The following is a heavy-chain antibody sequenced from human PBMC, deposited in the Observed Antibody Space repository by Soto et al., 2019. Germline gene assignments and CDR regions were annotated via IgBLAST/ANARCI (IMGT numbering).Heavy chain of an antibody. Sequence: QVQLQQWGAGLLKPSETLSLTCAVYGGSFSGYYWSWIRQPPGKGLEWIGEINHSGSTNYNPSLKSRVTISVDTSKNQFPLKLSSVTAADTAVYYCARAVGYCSSTSCYGRFGWFDPWGQGTLVTVSS. CDR1: GGSFSGYY. D-gene: IGHD2-2*01. CDR3: ARAVGYCSSTSCYGRFGWFDP. CDR2: INHSGST. V-gene: IGHV4-34*01. J-gene: IGHJ5*02.